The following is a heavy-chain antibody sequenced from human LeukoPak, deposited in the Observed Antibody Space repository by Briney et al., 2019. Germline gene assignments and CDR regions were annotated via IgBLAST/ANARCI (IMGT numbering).Heavy chain of an antibody. Sequence: GASVKVSCKASGGTFSSYAISWVRQAPGQGLEWIGGIIPIFGTANYAQKFQGRVTITADESTSTAYMELSSLRSEDTAVYYCARESVCSGGSCYSFDYWGQGTLVTVSS. CDR3: ARESVCSGGSCYSFDY. CDR2: IIPIFGTA. V-gene: IGHV1-69*13. CDR1: GGTFSSYA. J-gene: IGHJ4*02. D-gene: IGHD2-15*01.